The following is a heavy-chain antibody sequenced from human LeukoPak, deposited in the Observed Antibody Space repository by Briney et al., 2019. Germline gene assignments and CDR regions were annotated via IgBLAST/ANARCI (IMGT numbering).Heavy chain of an antibody. Sequence: SVKVSCKTSGGTFSNFSFAWVRQAPGQGLECMGGIIPIFATTNYAQEFQGRVSITADESTSTAYMELSSLRSEDTAVYYCARERGVGELLFDYWGQGTLVTVSS. V-gene: IGHV1-69*13. J-gene: IGHJ4*02. CDR2: IIPIFATT. CDR3: ARERGVGELLFDY. D-gene: IGHD1-26*01. CDR1: GGTFSNFS.